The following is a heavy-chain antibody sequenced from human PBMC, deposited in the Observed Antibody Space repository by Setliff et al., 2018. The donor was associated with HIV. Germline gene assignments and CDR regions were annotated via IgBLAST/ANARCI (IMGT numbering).Heavy chain of an antibody. V-gene: IGHV3-30-3*01. CDR2: ISYDGSNK. CDR1: GFTFSNYA. J-gene: IGHJ4*02. Sequence: GESLRLSCAASGFTFSNYAMHWVRQAPGKGLEWVAVISYDGSNKYYADSVKGRFTISRDNSKNTLYLQMNSLRVEDTAVYYCARETMYDSRGYLSHYFDYWGQGTPVTVTS. CDR3: ARETMYDSRGYLSHYFDY. D-gene: IGHD3-22*01.